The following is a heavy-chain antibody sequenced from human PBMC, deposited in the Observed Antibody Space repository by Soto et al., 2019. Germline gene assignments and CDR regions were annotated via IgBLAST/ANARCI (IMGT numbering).Heavy chain of an antibody. J-gene: IGHJ4*02. CDR1: DLIRVVFE. CDR3: ESRGKCSNGQCNHFDQ. CDR2: ISMSGSYN. V-gene: IGHV3-11*06. Sequence: PGWSXRLSGLSSDLIRVVFEMIVFRHAPGKGLEWLSFISMSGSYNTYAASVEGRFTISRYSVKNILYLQMDSLRVEDTAVYYCESRGKCSNGQCNHFDQWGQGTQVTVSP. D-gene: IGHD2-8*01.